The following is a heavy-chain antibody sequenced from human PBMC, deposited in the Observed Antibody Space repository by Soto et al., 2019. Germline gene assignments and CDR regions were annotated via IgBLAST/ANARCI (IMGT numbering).Heavy chain of an antibody. CDR1: GYTFTGYY. D-gene: IGHD3-22*01. CDR2: FDPEDGET. Sequence: ASVKVSCKASGYTFTGYYMHWVRQAPGKGLEWMGGFDPEDGETIYAQKFQGRVTMTEDTSTDTAYMELSSLRSEDTAVYYCATAMLVVAVDAFDIWGQGTMVTVSS. J-gene: IGHJ3*02. V-gene: IGHV1-24*01. CDR3: ATAMLVVAVDAFDI.